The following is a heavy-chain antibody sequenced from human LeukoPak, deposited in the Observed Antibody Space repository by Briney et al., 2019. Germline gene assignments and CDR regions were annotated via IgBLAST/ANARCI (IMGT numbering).Heavy chain of an antibody. Sequence: GGSLRLSCAASGFTFSSYGMHWVRQAPGKGLEWVAFIRYDGSNKYYADSVKGRFTISRDNSKNTLYLQMNSLRAEDTAVYYCARGYGGNSKDYFDYWGQGTLVTVSS. V-gene: IGHV3-30*02. J-gene: IGHJ4*02. CDR3: ARGYGGNSKDYFDY. D-gene: IGHD4-23*01. CDR2: IRYDGSNK. CDR1: GFTFSSYG.